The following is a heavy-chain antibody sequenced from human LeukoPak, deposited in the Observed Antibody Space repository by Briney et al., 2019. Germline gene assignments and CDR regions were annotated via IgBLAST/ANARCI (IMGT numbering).Heavy chain of an antibody. Sequence: GRSLRLSCAASGFTFDDYAMHWVRQAPGKGLEWVSGISWNSGSIGYADSVKGRFTITRDNAKNSLYLQMNSLRAEDTALYHCAKGGGTNYYYYGMDVWGQGTTVTVSS. D-gene: IGHD4-23*01. CDR2: ISWNSGSI. CDR3: AKGGGTNYYYYGMDV. V-gene: IGHV3-9*01. J-gene: IGHJ6*02. CDR1: GFTFDDYA.